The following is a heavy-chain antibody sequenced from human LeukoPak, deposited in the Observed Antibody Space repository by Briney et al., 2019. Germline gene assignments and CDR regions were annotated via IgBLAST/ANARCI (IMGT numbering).Heavy chain of an antibody. CDR1: GFTFRTYG. CDR2: IWYGGDNK. D-gene: IGHD3-22*01. V-gene: IGHV3-30*02. J-gene: IGHJ4*02. CDR3: AKDSRRWKTYYYESSGLYYFAY. Sequence: GGSLRLSCAASGFTFRTYGMHWVRQAPGKGLEWVAFIWYGGDNKYYADSVKGRFTISRDNSKNTLYLQMNSLRVEDTAVYYCAKDSRRWKTYYYESSGLYYFAYWGQGTLVTVSS.